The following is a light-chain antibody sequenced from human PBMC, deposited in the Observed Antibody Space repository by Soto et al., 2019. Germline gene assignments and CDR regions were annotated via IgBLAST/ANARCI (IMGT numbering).Light chain of an antibody. CDR3: QQRSNWPPT. CDR2: DAS. V-gene: IGKV3-11*01. Sequence: EIVRTQSPPTLSLSPGERATLSCRASQSVSSYLAWYQQKPGQAPRLLIYDASNRATGIPARFSGSGSGTDFTLTISSLEPEDFAVYYCQQRSNWPPTFGQGTKVDIK. J-gene: IGKJ1*01. CDR1: QSVSSY.